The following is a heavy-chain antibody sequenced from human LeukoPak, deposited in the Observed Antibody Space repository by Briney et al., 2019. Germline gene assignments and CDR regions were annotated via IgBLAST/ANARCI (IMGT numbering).Heavy chain of an antibody. J-gene: IGHJ4*02. Sequence: GGSLRLSCAASGFTFSGSAMHWVRQASGRGLEWVGRIRSKANSYATAYAASVKGRFTISRDDSKNTAYLQMSSLKTEDTAVYYCTPSLYDILTGSDYWGQGTLVTVSS. CDR2: IRSKANSYAT. D-gene: IGHD3-9*01. CDR1: GFTFSGSA. CDR3: TPSLYDILTGSDY. V-gene: IGHV3-73*01.